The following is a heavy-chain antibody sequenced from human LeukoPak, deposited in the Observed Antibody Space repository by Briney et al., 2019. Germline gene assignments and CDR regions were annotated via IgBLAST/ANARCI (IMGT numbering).Heavy chain of an antibody. V-gene: IGHV1-2*02. J-gene: IGHJ3*02. Sequence: ASVKVSCKASGYTLTSYGISWVRQAPGQGLEWMGWINPKSGDTHSAQKFQGRVTMTRDTSISTAYMELSRLTSDDTALYYCTRDGAFDIWGQGTMVTVSS. CDR3: TRDGAFDI. CDR1: GYTLTSYG. CDR2: INPKSGDT.